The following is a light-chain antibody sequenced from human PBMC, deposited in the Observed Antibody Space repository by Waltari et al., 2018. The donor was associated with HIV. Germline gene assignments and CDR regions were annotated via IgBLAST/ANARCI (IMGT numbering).Light chain of an antibody. J-gene: IGLJ1*01. Sequence: QSALTQPASVSGSPGQSITISCTGTSSDVGGYNYVSWYQQHPGKAPKLVIYDVSNRSSVVSNRFSGSNSGNTTSLTISGLQADDEADYYCSSYTSISPYAFGTGTKVTVL. CDR3: SSYTSISPYA. CDR1: SSDVGGYNY. V-gene: IGLV2-14*03. CDR2: DVS.